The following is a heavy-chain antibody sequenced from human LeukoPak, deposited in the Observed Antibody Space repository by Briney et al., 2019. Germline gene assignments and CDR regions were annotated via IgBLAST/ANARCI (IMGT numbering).Heavy chain of an antibody. Sequence: SETLSLTCSVSAGSITSFYWSWIRQPPGKGLEWIGSIFYTGSTNYNPPLKSRVTISLDKSKNQFFLKLSSGPAADTAMYYCARRTSNGWPSENAFDIWGQGTMVPVSS. D-gene: IGHD6-19*01. CDR3: ARRTSNGWPSENAFDI. CDR2: IFYTGST. J-gene: IGHJ3*02. CDR1: AGSITSFY. V-gene: IGHV4-59*01.